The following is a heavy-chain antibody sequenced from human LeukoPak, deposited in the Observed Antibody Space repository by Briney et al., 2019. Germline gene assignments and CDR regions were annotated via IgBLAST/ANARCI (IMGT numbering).Heavy chain of an antibody. D-gene: IGHD6-19*01. CDR3: ARVRLDSSGWSTPTYYYYGMDV. Sequence: SETLSLTCTVSGGSISSYYWSWIRQPPGKGLEWIGYIYYSGSTNYNPSLKSRVTISVDTSKNQFSLKLSSVTAADTAVYYCARVRLDSSGWSTPTYYYYGMDVWGQGTTVTVSS. V-gene: IGHV4-59*01. CDR1: GGSISSYY. J-gene: IGHJ6*02. CDR2: IYYSGST.